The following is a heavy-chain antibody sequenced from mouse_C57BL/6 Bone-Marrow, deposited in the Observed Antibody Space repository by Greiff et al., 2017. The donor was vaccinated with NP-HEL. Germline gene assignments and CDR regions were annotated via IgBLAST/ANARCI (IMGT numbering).Heavy chain of an antibody. CDR3: ARNWDPLEFDV. D-gene: IGHD4-1*01. CDR1: GFTFSDYG. V-gene: IGHV5-17*01. Sequence: VQLQQSGGGLVKPGGSLKLSCAASGFTFSDYGMHWVRQAPEKGLEWVAYISSGSSTIYYADTVKGRFTISRDNAKNTLFLQMTSLRSEDTAMYYCARNWDPLEFDVWGTGTTVTVSS. CDR2: ISSGSSTI. J-gene: IGHJ1*03.